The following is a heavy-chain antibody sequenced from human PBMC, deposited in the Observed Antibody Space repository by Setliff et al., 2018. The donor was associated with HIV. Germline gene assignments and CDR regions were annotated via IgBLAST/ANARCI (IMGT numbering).Heavy chain of an antibody. J-gene: IGHJ4*02. CDR2: IYTSGST. CDR1: GDSITSGGYF. Sequence: ASETLSLTCTVSGDSITSGGYFWTWIRQPAGKGLEWIGHIYTSGSTNYNPSLKSRVTISVDTSKNQFSLKLSSVTAADTAVYYCARSPVFRRYYDSSGYYFDYWGQGTLVTVSS. CDR3: ARSPVFRRYYDSSGYYFDY. V-gene: IGHV4-61*09. D-gene: IGHD3-22*01.